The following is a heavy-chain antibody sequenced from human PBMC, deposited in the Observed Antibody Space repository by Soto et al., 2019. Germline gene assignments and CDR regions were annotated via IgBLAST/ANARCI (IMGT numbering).Heavy chain of an antibody. D-gene: IGHD1-26*01. Sequence: ASVKVSCKASGYTFTGYYMHWVRQAPGQGLEWMGWINPNSGGTNYAQKFQGRVTMTRDTSISTAYMELSRLRSDDTAVYYCARYSGSYSDAFDIWGEGTMVTVSS. V-gene: IGHV1-2*02. CDR1: GYTFTGYY. CDR3: ARYSGSYSDAFDI. CDR2: INPNSGGT. J-gene: IGHJ3*02.